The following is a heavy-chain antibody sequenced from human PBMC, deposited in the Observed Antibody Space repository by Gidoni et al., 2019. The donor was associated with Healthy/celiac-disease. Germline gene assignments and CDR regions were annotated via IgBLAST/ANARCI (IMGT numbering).Heavy chain of an antibody. Sequence: EVQLVESGGGLVQPGGSLRLSCAASGFTFSTYWMSWVRQAPGKGLEWVANIQQDGSEKNYVDSVKGRFTISRDNAKNSLYLQMNSLRAEDTAVYYCARDQFGSTMIVLHWYFDLWGRGTLVTVSS. CDR2: IQQDGSEK. CDR1: GFTFSTYW. D-gene: IGHD3-22*01. CDR3: ARDQFGSTMIVLHWYFDL. V-gene: IGHV3-7*03. J-gene: IGHJ2*01.